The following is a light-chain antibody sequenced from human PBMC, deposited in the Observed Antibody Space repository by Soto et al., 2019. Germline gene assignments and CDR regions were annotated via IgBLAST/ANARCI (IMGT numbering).Light chain of an antibody. J-gene: IGKJ3*01. CDR3: QTYNGAPPKT. V-gene: IGKV1-27*01. CDR2: AAS. Sequence: DIQMTQSPSSLSATVGDRVTITCRASQDISNYLAWHQQKPGKVPKLLIYAASTLQPGVPSRFSGSGSGTDFTLTISSLQPEDVATYYGQTYNGAPPKTFDTGTKVAIK. CDR1: QDISNY.